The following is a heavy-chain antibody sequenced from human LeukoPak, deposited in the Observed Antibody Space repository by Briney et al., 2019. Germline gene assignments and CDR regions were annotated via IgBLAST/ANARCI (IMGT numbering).Heavy chain of an antibody. V-gene: IGHV1-3*01. D-gene: IGHD6-19*01. CDR3: AREKSSGWYPYYYYYGMDV. J-gene: IGHJ6*02. Sequence: ASVKVSCKASGYTFTSYAMHWVRQAPGQRLKWMGWINAGNGNTKYSQKFQGRVTITRDTSASTAYMELSSLRSEDTAVYYCAREKSSGWYPYYYYYGMDVWGQGTTVTVSS. CDR1: GYTFTSYA. CDR2: INAGNGNT.